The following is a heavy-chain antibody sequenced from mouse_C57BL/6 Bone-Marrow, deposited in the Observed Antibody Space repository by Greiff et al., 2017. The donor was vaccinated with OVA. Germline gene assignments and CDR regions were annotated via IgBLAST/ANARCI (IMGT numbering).Heavy chain of an antibody. CDR1: GFTFSDYY. J-gene: IGHJ4*01. CDR2: ISNGGGSP. V-gene: IGHV5-12*01. D-gene: IGHD4-1*01. Sequence: EVQRVESGGGLVQPGGSLKLSCAASGFTFSDYYMYWGRQTPEKRLEWVAYISNGGGSPYYPDTVKGRLSISRHNDKHTLDLKKSRLKSEDTAMYYCARQGTGTKYYYAKDYWGQGTSVTVSS. CDR3: ARQGTGTKYYYAKDY.